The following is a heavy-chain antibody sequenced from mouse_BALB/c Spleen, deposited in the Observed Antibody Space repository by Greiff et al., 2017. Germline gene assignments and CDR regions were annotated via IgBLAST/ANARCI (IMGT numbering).Heavy chain of an antibody. CDR2: IWAGGST. CDR3: ARDHLASFAY. J-gene: IGHJ3*01. D-gene: IGHD6-1*01. Sequence: VQRVESGPGLVAPSQSLSITCTVSGFSLTSYGVHWVRQPPGKGLEWLGVIWAGGSTNYNSALMSRLSISKDNSKSQVFLKMNSLQTDDTAMYYCARDHLASFAYWGQGTLVTVSA. V-gene: IGHV2-9*02. CDR1: GFSLTSYG.